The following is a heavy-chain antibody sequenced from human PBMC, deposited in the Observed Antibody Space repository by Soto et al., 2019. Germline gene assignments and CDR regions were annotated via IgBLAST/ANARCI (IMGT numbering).Heavy chain of an antibody. D-gene: IGHD2-2*01. CDR2: IWYDGSNK. CDR3: ARVGGPYQLLSGAVY. J-gene: IGHJ4*02. CDR1: GFTFSSYG. V-gene: IGHV3-33*01. Sequence: VQLVESGGGVVQPGRSLRLSCAASGFTFSSYGMHWVRQAPGKGLEWVAVIWYDGSNKYYADSVKGRFTISRDNSKNTLYLQMNSLRAEDTAVYYCARVGGPYQLLSGAVYWGQGTLVTVSS.